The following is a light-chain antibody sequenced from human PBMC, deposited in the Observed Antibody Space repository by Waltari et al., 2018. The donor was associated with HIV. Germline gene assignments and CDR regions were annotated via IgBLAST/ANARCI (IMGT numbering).Light chain of an antibody. V-gene: IGKV3-20*01. CDR3: QVYGGSPRWT. CDR2: ASS. J-gene: IGKJ1*01. CDR1: QSIDQKY. Sequence: VLTPSPATLSVSPGRNAPLSCTASQSIDQKYLTWYQQRTGQAPLLVMFASSTRATGIPDRFRGSESGTEFTLTIRRLEPEDFAVYYCQVYGGSPRWTFGPGTRLELK.